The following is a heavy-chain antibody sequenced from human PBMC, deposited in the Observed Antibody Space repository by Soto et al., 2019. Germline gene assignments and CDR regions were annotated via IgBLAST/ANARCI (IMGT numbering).Heavy chain of an antibody. J-gene: IGHJ4*02. Sequence: SQTLSLTCAISGDSVSSNSAAWNWIRQSPSRGLEWLGRTYYRSKWYNDYAVFVKSRITINPDTSKNQFSLQLNSVTPEDTAVYYCARSGTIFGLLTGFMAYWGQGMLVTVSS. CDR3: ARSGTIFGLLTGFMAY. CDR1: GDSVSSNSAA. V-gene: IGHV6-1*01. D-gene: IGHD3-3*01. CDR2: TYYRSKWYN.